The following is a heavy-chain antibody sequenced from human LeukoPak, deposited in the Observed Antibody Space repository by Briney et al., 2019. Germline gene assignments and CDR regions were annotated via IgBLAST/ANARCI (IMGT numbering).Heavy chain of an antibody. Sequence: PGGSLRLSCAASGFTFSSYAMSWVRQAPVKGLEWVSTISGSDIRTYFADSVKGRFTISRDSSKNTLYLQMNSLRAEDTAVYYCARGRAGHYFDYWGQGTLVTVSS. J-gene: IGHJ4*02. CDR3: ARGRAGHYFDY. V-gene: IGHV3-23*01. CDR2: ISGSDIRT. CDR1: GFTFSSYA.